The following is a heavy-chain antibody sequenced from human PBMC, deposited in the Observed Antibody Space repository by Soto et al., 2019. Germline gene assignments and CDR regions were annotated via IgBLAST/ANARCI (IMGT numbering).Heavy chain of an antibody. D-gene: IGHD3-10*01. J-gene: IGHJ6*02. CDR2: IIPILGIA. Sequence: KVSCKASGGTFSSYTISWVRQAPGQGLEWMGRIIPILGIANYAQKFQGRVTITADKSTSTAYMELSSLRSDDTAVYNCAGDPLVSGSPYYYYYPRDVWGQGTTVT. CDR3: AGDPLVSGSPYYYYYPRDV. CDR1: GGTFSSYT. V-gene: IGHV1-69*04.